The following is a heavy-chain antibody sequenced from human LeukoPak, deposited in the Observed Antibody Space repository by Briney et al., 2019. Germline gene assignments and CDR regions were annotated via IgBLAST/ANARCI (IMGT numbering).Heavy chain of an antibody. CDR1: GFTFDDYA. Sequence: GGSLRLSCTASGFTFDDYAMSWVRQAPGKGLEYVSAISSNGGSTYYANSVKGRFTISRDNSKNTLYLQMGSLRAEDMAVYYCARGDIVVVVAATHFDYWGQGTLVTVSS. CDR3: ARGDIVVVVAATHFDY. J-gene: IGHJ4*02. D-gene: IGHD2-15*01. V-gene: IGHV3-64*01. CDR2: ISSNGGST.